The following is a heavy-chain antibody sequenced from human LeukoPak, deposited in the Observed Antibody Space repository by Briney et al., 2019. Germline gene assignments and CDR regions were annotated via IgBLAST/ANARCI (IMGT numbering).Heavy chain of an antibody. Sequence: GGSLRLSCAASGFTFDDYGMSWVRQAPGKGLEWVSGINWNGGSTGYADSVKGRFTISRDNAKNSLYLQMNSLRAEDTALYYCARSYDSSGYAYPNFDYWGQGTLVTVSS. D-gene: IGHD3-22*01. CDR3: ARSYDSSGYAYPNFDY. CDR1: GFTFDDYG. CDR2: INWNGGST. J-gene: IGHJ4*02. V-gene: IGHV3-20*04.